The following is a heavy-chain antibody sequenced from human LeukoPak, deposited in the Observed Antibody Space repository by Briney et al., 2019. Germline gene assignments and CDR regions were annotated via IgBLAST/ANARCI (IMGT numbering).Heavy chain of an antibody. Sequence: GGSLRLSCAASGFTFSRYGMLGVRQAPAKALEWVAIISYEGSTKYYADSVKDRYTNSRDNSKNTLYLQMNSLSAEDTAIYYCAKSGAQYCTGGSCYFDYWGQGTLVTVSS. V-gene: IGHV3-30*02. J-gene: IGHJ4*02. CDR2: ISYEGSTK. CDR1: GFTFSRYG. CDR3: AKSGAQYCTGGSCYFDY. D-gene: IGHD2-15*01.